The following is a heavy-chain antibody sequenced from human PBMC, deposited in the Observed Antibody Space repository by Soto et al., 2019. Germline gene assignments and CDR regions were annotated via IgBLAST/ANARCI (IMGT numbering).Heavy chain of an antibody. V-gene: IGHV3-74*01. CDR2: INSDGSST. D-gene: IGHD5-18*01. CDR3: AREVDTAIDYRTLFDY. Sequence: GLVWVSRINSDGSSTSYADSVKGRFTISRDNAKNTLYLQMNSLRAEDTAVYYCAREVDTAIDYRTLFDYWGQGTLVTVSS. J-gene: IGHJ4*02.